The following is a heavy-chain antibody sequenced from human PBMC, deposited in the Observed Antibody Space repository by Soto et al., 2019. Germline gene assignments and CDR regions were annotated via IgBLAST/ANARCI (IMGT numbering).Heavy chain of an antibody. D-gene: IGHD2-15*01. CDR1: GYTFTSYA. Sequence: ASVKVSCKASGYTFTSYAMHWVRQAPGQRLEWMGWINAGNGNTKYSQKFQGRVTITRDTSASTAYMELSSLRSEDTAVYYCARDQELGGSWIYYYYGMDVWGQGTTVTVSS. V-gene: IGHV1-3*01. CDR3: ARDQELGGSWIYYYYGMDV. CDR2: INAGNGNT. J-gene: IGHJ6*02.